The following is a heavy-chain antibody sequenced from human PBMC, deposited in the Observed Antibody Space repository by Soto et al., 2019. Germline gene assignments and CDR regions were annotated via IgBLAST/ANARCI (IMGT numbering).Heavy chain of an antibody. J-gene: IGHJ3*02. CDR3: ARPSNYYASGIYLPRRHDAFDI. D-gene: IGHD3-10*01. CDR1: GYSFTSYW. CDR2: IYPGDSDT. Sequence: GESLKIPCKGSGYSFTSYWIGWVRQMPGKGLEWMGIIYPGDSDTRYSPSFQGQVTISADKSISTAYLQWSSLKASDTAMYYCARPSNYYASGIYLPRRHDAFDIWGQGTMVTGSS. V-gene: IGHV5-51*01.